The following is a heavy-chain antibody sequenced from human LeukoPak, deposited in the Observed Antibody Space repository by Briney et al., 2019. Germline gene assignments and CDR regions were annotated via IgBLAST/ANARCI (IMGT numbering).Heavy chain of an antibody. J-gene: IGHJ6*02. CDR3: ARALRPSSSWPRDHYYYYGMDV. V-gene: IGHV3-21*01. D-gene: IGHD6-13*01. CDR1: GFTFSSYS. Sequence: PGGSLRLSCAAPGFTFSSYSMNWVRQAPGKGLEWVSSISSSSSYIYYADSVKGRFTISRDNAKNSLYLQMNSLRAEDTAVYYCARALRPSSSWPRDHYYYYGMDVWGQGTTVTVSS. CDR2: ISSSSSYI.